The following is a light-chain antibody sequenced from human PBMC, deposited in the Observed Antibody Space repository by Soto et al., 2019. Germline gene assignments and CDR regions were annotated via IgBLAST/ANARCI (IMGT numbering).Light chain of an antibody. J-gene: IGLJ2*01. V-gene: IGLV2-8*01. CDR2: EVS. CDR1: NSDVGAYNF. Sequence: QSALTQPASVSGSPGQSVTISCTGTNSDVGAYNFVSWYQQHPGKAPKLMIYEVSKRPSGVPDRFSGSKSGNTASLTVSGLQAEDEADYYCSSFAGSPVVFGGGTKLTVL. CDR3: SSFAGSPVV.